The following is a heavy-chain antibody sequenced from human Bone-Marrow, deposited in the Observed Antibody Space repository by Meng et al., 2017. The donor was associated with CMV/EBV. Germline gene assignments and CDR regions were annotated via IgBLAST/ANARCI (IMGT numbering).Heavy chain of an antibody. J-gene: IGHJ5*02. D-gene: IGHD2-2*01. CDR2: IYYSGST. V-gene: IGHV4-39*06. CDR1: GGSISSSSYY. Sequence: GSLRLSCTVSGGSISSSSYYWGWIRQPPGKGLEWTGSIYYSGSTYSNPSLKSRVTISVDTSKNQFTPKLSSVTAADTAVYYCAIGGIVVIPGINWFDPWGQGTLVTVSS. CDR3: AIGGIVVIPGINWFDP.